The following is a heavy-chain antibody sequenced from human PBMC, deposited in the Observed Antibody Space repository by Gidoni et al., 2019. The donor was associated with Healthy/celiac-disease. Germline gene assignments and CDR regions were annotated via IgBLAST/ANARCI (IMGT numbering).Heavy chain of an antibody. V-gene: IGHV3-73*01. CDR2: IRSKANSYAT. J-gene: IGHJ6*03. CDR1: GFTFSGSA. CDR3: TTDTGPRDYYYYYMDV. D-gene: IGHD2-8*02. Sequence: EVQLVESGGGLVQPGGSLKLSCAASGFTFSGSAMHWVRQASGKGLEWVGRIRSKANSYATAYAASVKGRFTISRDDSKNTAYLQMNSLKTEDTAVYYCTTDTGPRDYYYYYMDVWGKGTTVTVSS.